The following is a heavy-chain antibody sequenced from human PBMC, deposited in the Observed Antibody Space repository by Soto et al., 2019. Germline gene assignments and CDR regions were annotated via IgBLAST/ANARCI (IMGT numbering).Heavy chain of an antibody. D-gene: IGHD3-10*01. CDR2: IIPILGIA. CDR1: GGTFSSYT. V-gene: IGHV1-69*02. Sequence: GASVKVSCKASGGTFSSYTISWVRQAPGQGLEWMGRIIPILGIANYAQKFQGRVTITADKSTSTAYMELSSLRSEDTAVYYCARTSGSGSVYYYYYMDVWGKGTTVTVSS. J-gene: IGHJ6*03. CDR3: ARTSGSGSVYYYYYMDV.